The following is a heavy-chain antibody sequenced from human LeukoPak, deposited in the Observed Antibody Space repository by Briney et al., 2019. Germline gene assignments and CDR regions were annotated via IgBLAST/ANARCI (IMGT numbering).Heavy chain of an antibody. J-gene: IGHJ4*02. D-gene: IGHD2-15*01. CDR3: ARLNNAANFLDY. CDR2: ITPYNGNT. CDR1: GYTFTSYD. V-gene: IGHV1-18*01. Sequence: ASVKLSCKASGYTFTSYDITWVRQAPGQGLEWMGWITPYNGNTDYGQKVQGRVTMTADTSTSTAYMELGSLISDDTAVYYCARLNNAANFLDYWGQGTLVTVSA.